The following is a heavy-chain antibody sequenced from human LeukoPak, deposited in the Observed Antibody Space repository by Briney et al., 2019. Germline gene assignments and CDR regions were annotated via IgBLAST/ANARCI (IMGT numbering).Heavy chain of an antibody. Sequence: GGSLRLSCAASGFTFSSYGMHWVRQAPGKGLEWVAVIWYDGSNKYYADSVKGRFTISRDNSKNTPYLQMNSLRAEDTAVYYCARGGHGDYFDYWGQGTLVTVSS. J-gene: IGHJ4*02. V-gene: IGHV3-33*01. CDR1: GFTFSSYG. D-gene: IGHD4-17*01. CDR3: ARGGHGDYFDY. CDR2: IWYDGSNK.